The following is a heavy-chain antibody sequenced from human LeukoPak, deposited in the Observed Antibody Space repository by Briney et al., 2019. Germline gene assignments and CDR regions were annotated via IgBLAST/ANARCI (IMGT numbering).Heavy chain of an antibody. J-gene: IGHJ4*02. Sequence: GGSLRLSCAASGFTFSSYSMNWLRQAPGKGLEWVSSISSSSSYIYYADSVKGRFTISRDNAKNSLYLQMNSLRAEDTAVYYCASRGSTSELYWGQGTLVTVSS. CDR2: ISSSSSYI. CDR3: ASRGSTSELY. CDR1: GFTFSSYS. V-gene: IGHV3-21*01. D-gene: IGHD2-2*01.